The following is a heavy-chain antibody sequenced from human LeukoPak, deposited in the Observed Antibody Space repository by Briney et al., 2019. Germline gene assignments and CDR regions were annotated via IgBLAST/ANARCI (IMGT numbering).Heavy chain of an antibody. CDR2: INHSGST. J-gene: IGHJ4*02. Sequence: SETLSLTCVVSGYSISSGYHWGRIRQPPGKGLEWIGEINHSGSTNYNPSLKSRVTISVDTSKNQFSLKLSSVTAADTAVYYCARGRLTYYYDSSGYLSYWGQGTLVTVSS. V-gene: IGHV4-38-2*01. D-gene: IGHD3-22*01. CDR3: ARGRLTYYYDSSGYLSY. CDR1: GYSISSGYH.